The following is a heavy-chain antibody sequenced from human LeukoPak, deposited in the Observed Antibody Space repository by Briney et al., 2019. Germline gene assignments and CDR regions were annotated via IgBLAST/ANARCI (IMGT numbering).Heavy chain of an antibody. Sequence: GGSLRLSCVASGFTFSSFAMSWVRQAPGKGLEWVSAISGSGGSTYYADSVKGRFTISRDNSKNTLYLQMNSLRAEDTAVYYCAKDLGYSSGWYIDYWGQGTLVTVSS. V-gene: IGHV3-23*01. J-gene: IGHJ4*02. CDR1: GFTFSSFA. CDR2: ISGSGGST. CDR3: AKDLGYSSGWYIDY. D-gene: IGHD6-19*01.